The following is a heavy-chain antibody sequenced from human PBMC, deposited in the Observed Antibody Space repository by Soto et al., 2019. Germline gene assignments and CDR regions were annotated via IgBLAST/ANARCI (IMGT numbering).Heavy chain of an antibody. CDR1: GYTFTGYF. CDR2: INPNSGGT. V-gene: IGHV1-2*04. D-gene: IGHD3-16*01. CDR3: ARDGNYARLDYGLDV. J-gene: IGHJ6*02. Sequence: GASVKVSCKASGYTFTGYFVHWVRRAPGQGLEWMGWINPNSGGTNYAKKFQDWVTLTRDTSTSTVYMELSSLSSADTAVYYCARDGNYARLDYGLDVWGQGTTVTVSS.